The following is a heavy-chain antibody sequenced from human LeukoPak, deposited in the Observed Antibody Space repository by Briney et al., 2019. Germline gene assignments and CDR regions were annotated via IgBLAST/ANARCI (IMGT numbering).Heavy chain of an antibody. CDR2: ISSSGSTI. CDR3: ARAEMATITYPDY. D-gene: IGHD5-24*01. J-gene: IGHJ4*02. CDR1: GFTFSDYY. V-gene: IGHV3-11*04. Sequence: GESLRLSCAASGFTFSDYYMSWIRQAPGKGLGWVSYISSSGSTIYYADSVKGRFTISRDNAKNSLYLQMNSLRAEDTAVYYCARAEMATITYPDYWGQGTPVTVSS.